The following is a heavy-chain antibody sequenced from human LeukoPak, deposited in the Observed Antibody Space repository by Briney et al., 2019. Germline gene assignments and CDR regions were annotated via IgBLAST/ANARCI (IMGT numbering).Heavy chain of an antibody. Sequence: GGSLRLSCAASGFTFSNYAMSWVRQAPGKGLAWVSSFSGSGGSTYYADSVKGRFPISRDNSKNTLYLQMNSLRAEDTAVYYCAKSGLSRFDYWGQGTLVTVSS. D-gene: IGHD3/OR15-3a*01. CDR1: GFTFSNYA. CDR2: FSGSGGST. J-gene: IGHJ4*02. V-gene: IGHV3-23*01. CDR3: AKSGLSRFDY.